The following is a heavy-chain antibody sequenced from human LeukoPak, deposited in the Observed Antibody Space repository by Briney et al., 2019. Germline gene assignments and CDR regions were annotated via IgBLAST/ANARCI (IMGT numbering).Heavy chain of an antibody. Sequence: GGSLRLSCAASGFTFSTFDLHWVRQAPGKGLEWVALISYDGSNEYYADSVKGRFAISRDNSKNTLFLQLNSLRAEDTAIYYCAKGLTYNFLSGPIDYWGQGTLVTVSS. CDR1: GFTFSTFD. CDR2: ISYDGSNE. J-gene: IGHJ4*02. D-gene: IGHD3-3*01. CDR3: AKGLTYNFLSGPIDY. V-gene: IGHV3-30*18.